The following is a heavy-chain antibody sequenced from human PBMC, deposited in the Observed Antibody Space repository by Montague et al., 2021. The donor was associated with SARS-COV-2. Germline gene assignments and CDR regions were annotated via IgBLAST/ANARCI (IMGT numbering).Heavy chain of an antibody. CDR1: GFTFSSYE. J-gene: IGHJ4*02. V-gene: IGHV3-48*03. CDR2: ISYSGGIT. CDR3: VREGSGWFFDY. D-gene: IGHD2-15*01. Sequence: FLSLSCSASGFTFSSYEMNWVRQAPGKGLEWLSSISYSGGITNYADSVRGRFTISRDFAKNSLYLQMNSLRAEDTAVYYCVREGSGWFFDYWGQGALVTVSS.